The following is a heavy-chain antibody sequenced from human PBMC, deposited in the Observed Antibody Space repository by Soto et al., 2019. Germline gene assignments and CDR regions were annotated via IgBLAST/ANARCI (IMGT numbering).Heavy chain of an antibody. D-gene: IGHD3-16*01. CDR3: AKKEEYDHVWGKSPLD. J-gene: IGHJ4*03. V-gene: IGHV3-23*01. CDR2: IDRSGDIT. CDR1: GFPFVNFA. Sequence: GGSLRLSCAASGFPFVNFAMSWVRQAPGKGLEWVSSIDRSGDITFYAGSVKDRFSISRDNSKNTLHLQMNNLRAEDTALYYCAKKEEYDHVWGKSPLDWGQGTLVTVSS.